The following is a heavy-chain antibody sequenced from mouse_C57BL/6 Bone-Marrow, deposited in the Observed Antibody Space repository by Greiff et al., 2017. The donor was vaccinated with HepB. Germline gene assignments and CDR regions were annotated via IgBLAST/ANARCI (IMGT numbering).Heavy chain of an antibody. Sequence: QVQLQQPGAELVKPGASVKLSCKASGYTFTSYWMQWVKQRPGQGLEWIGEIDPSYSYNNYNQKFKGKATLTVDTYSSTSYMQLSSLTSEDSAVYYCARYPTGTGAMDDWGQGTSVTVSS. CDR2: IDPSYSYN. CDR1: GYTFTSYW. V-gene: IGHV1-50*01. D-gene: IGHD4-1*02. J-gene: IGHJ4*01. CDR3: ARYPTGTGAMDD.